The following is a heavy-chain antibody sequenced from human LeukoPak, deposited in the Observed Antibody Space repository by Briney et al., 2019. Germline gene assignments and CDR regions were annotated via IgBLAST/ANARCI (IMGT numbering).Heavy chain of an antibody. Sequence: GGSLRLSCAASGFTFSSYEMNWVRQAPGKGLEWVSYISSSGSTIYYADSVKGRFIISRDNAKNSLYLQMNSLRAEDTAVYYCARVNSGAVAGTIEPCFDYWGQGTLVTVSS. D-gene: IGHD6-19*01. CDR1: GFTFSSYE. CDR2: ISSSGSTI. J-gene: IGHJ4*02. CDR3: ARVNSGAVAGTIEPCFDY. V-gene: IGHV3-48*03.